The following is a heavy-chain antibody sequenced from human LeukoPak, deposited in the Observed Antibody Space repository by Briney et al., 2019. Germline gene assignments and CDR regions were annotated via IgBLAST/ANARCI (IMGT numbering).Heavy chain of an antibody. Sequence: PPGRSLRLSCAASGFTFSSYGMHWVRQAPGKGLEWVAVIWYDGSNKYYADSVKGRFTISRDNSKNTLYLQMNSLRAEDTAVYYCARDVSWGDWNDVGGDAFDIWGQGTLVTVSS. CDR3: ARDVSWGDWNDVGGDAFDI. V-gene: IGHV3-33*01. D-gene: IGHD1-1*01. CDR2: IWYDGSNK. J-gene: IGHJ3*02. CDR1: GFTFSSYG.